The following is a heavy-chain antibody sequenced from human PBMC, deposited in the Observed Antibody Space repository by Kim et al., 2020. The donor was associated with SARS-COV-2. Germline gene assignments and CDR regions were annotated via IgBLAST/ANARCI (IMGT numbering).Heavy chain of an antibody. V-gene: IGHV3-9*01. J-gene: IGHJ4*02. Sequence: SVKGRFTSSRDNAKNSLYLQMNSLRAENTAFYYCVKDKERLDWLLYGFDYWGQGTLVTVPS. D-gene: IGHD3-3*01. CDR3: VKDKERLDWLLYGFDY.